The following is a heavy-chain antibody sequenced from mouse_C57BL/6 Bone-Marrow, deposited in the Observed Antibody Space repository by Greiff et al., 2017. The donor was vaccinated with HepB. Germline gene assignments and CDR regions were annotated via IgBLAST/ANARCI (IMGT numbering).Heavy chain of an antibody. CDR3: ARSDYDAGFAY. J-gene: IGHJ3*01. CDR1: GYTFTNYW. CDR2: IYPGGDYT. D-gene: IGHD2-3*01. V-gene: IGHV1-63*01. Sequence: VKLQESGAELVRPGTSVKMSCKASGYTFTNYWTGWAKQRPGHGVEWNGDIYPGGDYTNYNEKFKGKATLTADKSSSTAYMQFSSLTSDDSAIYYCARSDYDAGFAYWGQGTRVTVSA.